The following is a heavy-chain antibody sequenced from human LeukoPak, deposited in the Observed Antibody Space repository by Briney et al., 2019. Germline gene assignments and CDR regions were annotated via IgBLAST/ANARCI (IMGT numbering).Heavy chain of an antibody. V-gene: IGHV3-48*03. CDR2: ISSSGSTI. CDR3: ARATAADHYYYYGMDV. Sequence: PGGSLRLSCAASGFTFSSYEMNWVRQAPGKGLEWVSYISSSGSTIYYADSVKGRFTISRDNAKNSLYLQMNSPRAEDTAVYYCARATAADHYYYYGMDVWGQGTTVTVSS. J-gene: IGHJ6*02. D-gene: IGHD6-13*01. CDR1: GFTFSSYE.